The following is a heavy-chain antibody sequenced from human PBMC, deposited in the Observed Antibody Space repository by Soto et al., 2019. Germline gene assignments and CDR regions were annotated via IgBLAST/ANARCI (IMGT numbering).Heavy chain of an antibody. CDR2: VFHTGNT. J-gene: IGHJ4*02. V-gene: IGHV4-4*02. CDR1: GDSISSSVW. Sequence: SETLSLTCAVSGDSISSSVWWTWVRQPPGKGLEWIGEVFHTGNTNYNPSLKSRVTMSVDKSTNEFSLKVTSVTAADTAIYYCARKAWVRFDYWGQGALVTVPS. D-gene: IGHD7-27*01. CDR3: ARKAWVRFDY.